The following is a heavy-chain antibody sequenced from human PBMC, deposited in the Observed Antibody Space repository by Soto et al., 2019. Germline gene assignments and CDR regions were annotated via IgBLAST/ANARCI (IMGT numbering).Heavy chain of an antibody. J-gene: IGHJ4*02. D-gene: IGHD3-22*01. CDR3: AAISSGYYRVFDF. V-gene: IGHV1-58*01. CDR1: GATFTSST. CDR2: ILVGSGQT. Sequence: ASVKVSCKASGATFTSSTVNWVRQARGQPPEWIGWILVGSGQTNYAQKFQGRVAITRDMSTYTAYLELTSLRSDDTAVYYCAAISSGYYRVFDFWGQGTLVTGSS.